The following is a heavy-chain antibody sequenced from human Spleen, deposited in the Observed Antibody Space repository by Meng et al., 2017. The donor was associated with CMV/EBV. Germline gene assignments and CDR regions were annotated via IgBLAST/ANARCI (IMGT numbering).Heavy chain of an antibody. CDR2: IIPMFGTP. CDR3: ARGQEAEGYYYYGMDV. J-gene: IGHJ6*02. CDR1: GGTFSKYT. Sequence: SVKVSCKASGGTFSKYTVNWVRQAPGQGLEWMGGIIPMFGTPNYAQKFQGRVTITTDESTSTAYMELSSLRSEDTAVYYCARGQEAEGYYYYGMDVWGQGTTVTVSS. V-gene: IGHV1-69*05.